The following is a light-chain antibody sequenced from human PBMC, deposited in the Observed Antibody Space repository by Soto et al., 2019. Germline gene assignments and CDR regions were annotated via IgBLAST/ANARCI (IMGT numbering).Light chain of an antibody. V-gene: IGLV2-14*01. CDR1: SSDVGGYNY. Sequence: QSVLTQPASVSGSPGQSITISCTGTSSDVGGYNYVSWYQQHPGKAPKLIIYDVSNRPSGVSNRFSGSKSGNTASLTISGLQAEDEADYYCSSYTRSDTGVFVGGTQLTVL. J-gene: IGLJ2*01. CDR3: SSYTRSDTGV. CDR2: DVS.